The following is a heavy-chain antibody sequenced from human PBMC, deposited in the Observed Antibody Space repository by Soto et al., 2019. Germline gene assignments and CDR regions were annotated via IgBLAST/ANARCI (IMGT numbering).Heavy chain of an antibody. CDR1: GGSISSSSYY. V-gene: IGHV4-39*01. Sequence: QLQLQESGPGLVKPSETLSLTCTVSGGSISSSSYYWGWIRQPPGKGLEWIGSIYYSGSTYYNPSLKSRVTISVDTSKNQFSLKLSYVTAADTAVYYCASHLLWFGELSSWFDPWGQGTLVTVSS. D-gene: IGHD3-10*01. CDR2: IYYSGST. J-gene: IGHJ5*02. CDR3: ASHLLWFGELSSWFDP.